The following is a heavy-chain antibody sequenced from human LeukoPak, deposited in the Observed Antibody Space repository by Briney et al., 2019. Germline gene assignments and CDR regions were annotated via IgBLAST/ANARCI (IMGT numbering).Heavy chain of an antibody. D-gene: IGHD6-13*01. CDR1: GGTFSSYA. CDR2: IIPIFGTA. Sequence: SVKVSCKASGGTFSSYAISWVRQAPGQGLEWMGGIIPIFGTANYAQKFQGRVTITADESTSTAYMELSSLRSEDTAVYYCARVAAAGYPFDYWGQGTLVTVSS. CDR3: ARVAAAGYPFDY. J-gene: IGHJ4*02. V-gene: IGHV1-69*01.